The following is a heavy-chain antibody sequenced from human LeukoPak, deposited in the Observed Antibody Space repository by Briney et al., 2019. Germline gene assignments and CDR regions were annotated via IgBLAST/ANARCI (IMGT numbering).Heavy chain of an antibody. V-gene: IGHV3-21*01. D-gene: IGHD6-13*01. CDR1: GFTFSSYS. Sequence: GGSLGLSCAASGFTFSSYSMNWVRQAPGKGLEWVSSISSSSSYIYYADSVKGRFTISRDNAKNSLYLQMNSLRAEDTAVYYCASLYSSSWYRLYQHWGQGTLVTVSS. CDR2: ISSSSSYI. J-gene: IGHJ1*01. CDR3: ASLYSSSWYRLYQH.